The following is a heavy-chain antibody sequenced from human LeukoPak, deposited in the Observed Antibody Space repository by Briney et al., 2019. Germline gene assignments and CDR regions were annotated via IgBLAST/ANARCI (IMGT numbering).Heavy chain of an antibody. J-gene: IGHJ5*02. CDR1: GGSFSGYY. CDR2: INHSGST. V-gene: IGHV4-34*01. CDR3: ARAHGSGQEDFDP. Sequence: PSETLSLTCAVYGGSFSGYYWSWIRQPPGKGLEWIGEINHSGSTNYNPSLKSRVTISVDTSKNQFSLKLSSVTAADTAVYYCARAHGSGQEDFDPWGQGTLVTVSS. D-gene: IGHD3-10*01.